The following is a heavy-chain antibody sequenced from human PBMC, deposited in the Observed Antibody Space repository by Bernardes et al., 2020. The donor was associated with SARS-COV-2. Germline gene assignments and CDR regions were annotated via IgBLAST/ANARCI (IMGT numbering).Heavy chain of an antibody. CDR1: GYTLTELS. CDR2: FDPEDGET. V-gene: IGHV1-24*01. D-gene: IGHD5-18*01. Sequence: ASEKVSCKVSGYTLTELSMHWVRQAPGKGLEWMGGFDPEDGETIYAQKFQGRVTMTEDTSTDTAYMELSSLRSEDTAVYYCATAVAVDTAMAYSIYYYYGMDVWGQGTTVTVSS. CDR3: ATAVAVDTAMAYSIYYYYGMDV. J-gene: IGHJ6*02.